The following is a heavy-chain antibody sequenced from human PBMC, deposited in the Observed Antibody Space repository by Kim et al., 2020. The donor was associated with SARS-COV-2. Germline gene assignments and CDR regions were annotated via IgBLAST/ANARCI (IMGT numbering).Heavy chain of an antibody. D-gene: IGHD3-3*01. J-gene: IGHJ6*02. CDR3: ARDTYYDFWSGYYGDYGMDV. V-gene: IGHV4-34*01. CDR1: GGSFSGYY. Sequence: SETLSLTCAVYGGSFSGYYWSGIRQPPGKGLEWIGEINHSGSTNYNPSLKSRAAISVDTSKNQFSLKLSSVTAADTAVYYCARDTYYDFWSGYYGDYGMDVRGQGTTVTVSS. CDR2: INHSGST.